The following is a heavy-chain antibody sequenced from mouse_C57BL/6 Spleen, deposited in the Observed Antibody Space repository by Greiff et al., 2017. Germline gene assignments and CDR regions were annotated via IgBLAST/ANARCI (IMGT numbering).Heavy chain of an antibody. V-gene: IGHV1-7*01. CDR3: AVYYDYDDYAMDY. CDR1: GYTFTSYW. Sequence: VQLQQSGAELAKPGASVKLSCKASGYTFTSYWMHWVKQRPGKGLEWIGYINPSSGYTKYNQKFKDKATLTADKSSSTAYMQLSSLTYEDSAVYYCAVYYDYDDYAMDYWGQGTSVTVSS. J-gene: IGHJ4*01. D-gene: IGHD2-4*01. CDR2: INPSSGYT.